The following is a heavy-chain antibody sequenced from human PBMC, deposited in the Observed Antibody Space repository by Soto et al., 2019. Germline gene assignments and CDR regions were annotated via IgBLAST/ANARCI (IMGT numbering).Heavy chain of an antibody. CDR2: IYYSGST. CDR1: GGSISSGGYY. Sequence: QVQLQESGPGLVKPSQTLSLTCTVSGGSISSGGYYWSWIRQHPGKGLEWIGYIYYSGSTYYNPSLQSRVTISVDTSKNQFSLKLSSVTAADTAVYYCARAVLPEPRITGTTLDYWGQGTLVTVSS. CDR3: ARAVLPEPRITGTTLDY. J-gene: IGHJ4*02. D-gene: IGHD1-20*01. V-gene: IGHV4-31*03.